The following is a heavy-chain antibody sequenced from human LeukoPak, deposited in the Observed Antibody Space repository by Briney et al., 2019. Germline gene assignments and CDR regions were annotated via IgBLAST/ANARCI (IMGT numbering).Heavy chain of an antibody. D-gene: IGHD1-26*01. Sequence: SETLSLTCTVSGGSVSSVGYYWSWIRQPPGKGLEWIGYIYYSGSTNYSPSLKSRVTISVDRSKNQFSLKLSSVTAADTAVYYCARSRYSGSSNWFDPWGQGTLVTVSS. J-gene: IGHJ5*02. V-gene: IGHV4-61*08. CDR3: ARSRYSGSSNWFDP. CDR1: GGSVSSVGYY. CDR2: IYYSGST.